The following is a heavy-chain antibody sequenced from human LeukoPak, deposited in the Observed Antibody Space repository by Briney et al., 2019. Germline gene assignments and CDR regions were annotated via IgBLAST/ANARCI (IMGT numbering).Heavy chain of an antibody. CDR1: GYSFTSYW. J-gene: IGHJ4*02. Sequence: GESLKISCKGSGYSFTSYWIGWVRQMPGKGLEWMGIIYPGDSDTRYSPSFQGQVTISADKSISTAYLRWSSLKASDTAMYYCARQDVDTAMALDYWGQGTLVTVSS. CDR3: ARQDVDTAMALDY. V-gene: IGHV5-51*01. D-gene: IGHD5-18*01. CDR2: IYPGDSDT.